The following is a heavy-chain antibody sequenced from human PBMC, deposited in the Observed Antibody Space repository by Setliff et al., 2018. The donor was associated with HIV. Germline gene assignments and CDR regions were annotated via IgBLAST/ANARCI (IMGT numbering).Heavy chain of an antibody. CDR3: LRGGSFGDIPNC. D-gene: IGHD4-17*01. V-gene: IGHV3-21*06. CDR1: GFTFSNYA. J-gene: IGHJ4*02. CDR2: ISTSGNFI. Sequence: GSLRLSCAASGFTFSNYAMNWVRQVPGKGLEWVSCISTSGNFIYYADSVKGRFTVSRDNAKNSLYLQMNSLRAGDTAVYYCLRGGSFGDIPNCWGQGTLVTVSS.